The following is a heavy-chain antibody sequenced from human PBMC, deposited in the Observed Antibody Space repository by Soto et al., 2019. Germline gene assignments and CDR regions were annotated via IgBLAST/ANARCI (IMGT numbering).Heavy chain of an antibody. CDR2: IYYSGST. CDR1: GGSISSYY. CDR3: ARGAVVVPAAMAGGFDY. D-gene: IGHD2-2*01. V-gene: IGHV4-59*01. J-gene: IGHJ4*02. Sequence: SETLSLTCTVSGGSISSYYWSWIRQPPGKGLEWIGYIYYSGSTNYNPSLKSRVTISVDTSKNQFSLKLSSVTAADTAVYYCARGAVVVPAAMAGGFDYWGQGTLVTVS.